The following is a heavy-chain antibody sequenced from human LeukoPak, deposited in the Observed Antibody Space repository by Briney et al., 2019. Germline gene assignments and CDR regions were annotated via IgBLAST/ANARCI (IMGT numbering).Heavy chain of an antibody. CDR1: GGTFSSYA. J-gene: IGHJ4*02. D-gene: IGHD2-2*01. V-gene: IGHV1-69*13. CDR2: IIPILGTA. CDR3: AGVGCSSTSCHYPAYYFDY. Sequence: GASVKVSCKASGGTFSSYAISWVRQAPGQGLEWMGGIIPILGTANYAQKFQGRVTITADESTSTAYMELSSLRSEDTAVYYCAGVGCSSTSCHYPAYYFDYWGQGTLVTVSS.